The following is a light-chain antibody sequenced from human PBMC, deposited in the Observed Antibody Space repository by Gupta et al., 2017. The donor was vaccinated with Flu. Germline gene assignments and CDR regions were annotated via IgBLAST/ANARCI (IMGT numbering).Light chain of an antibody. CDR1: SSNIGNNY. J-gene: IGLJ3*02. V-gene: IGLV1-47*02. CDR2: RSN. Sequence: QSVLTQPPSTSGTPGQRVTISCSGSSSNIGNNYIFWYQHFPGRAPKLLISRSNDRPSGVPDRFSGSKSGNSASLDIRGPRSEDEAEYYCEEWDDKISGLVFGGGTKLTVL. CDR3: EEWDDKISGLV.